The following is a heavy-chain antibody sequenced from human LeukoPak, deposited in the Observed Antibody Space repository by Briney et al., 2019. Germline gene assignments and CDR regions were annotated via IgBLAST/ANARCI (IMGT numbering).Heavy chain of an antibody. D-gene: IGHD3-16*01. CDR3: GASRQYVGAFDI. V-gene: IGHV3-48*03. J-gene: IGHJ3*02. Sequence: SGGSLRLSCAASGFTFSSYELYWVRQAPGKGLEWISYISSSSTIIKYADSVRGRFTISRDDARESPYLQMSSLRADDTAIYYCGASRQYVGAFDIWGQGTLVTVSS. CDR2: ISSSSTII. CDR1: GFTFSSYE.